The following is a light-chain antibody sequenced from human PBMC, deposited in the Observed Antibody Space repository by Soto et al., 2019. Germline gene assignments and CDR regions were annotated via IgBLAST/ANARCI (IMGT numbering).Light chain of an antibody. CDR3: CSYAGSYTLV. CDR2: DVS. J-gene: IGLJ2*01. CDR1: SRDVGGYNY. Sequence: QSVLTPDRSVSGSPGHSVTVSYAGTSRDVGGYNYDSWGQQHPGKAPKLMIYDVSKRPSGVPDRFSGSKSGNTASLTTSGLQAEDEAGYCCCSYAGSYTLVFGGGT. V-gene: IGLV2-11*01.